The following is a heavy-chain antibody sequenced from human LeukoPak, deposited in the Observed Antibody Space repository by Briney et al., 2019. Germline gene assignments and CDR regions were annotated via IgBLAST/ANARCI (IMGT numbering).Heavy chain of an antibody. Sequence: PGGSLKLSCAASGFTFSGSAMHWVRQASGKGLEWVGRIRSKGNSYATAYAASVKGRFTISRDDSKNTAYLQMNSLKTEDTAVYYCTRRDDFRSGSGDYWGQGTLVSVSS. J-gene: IGHJ4*02. V-gene: IGHV3-73*01. CDR2: IRSKGNSYAT. CDR3: TRRDDFRSGSGDY. CDR1: GFTFSGSA. D-gene: IGHD3-3*01.